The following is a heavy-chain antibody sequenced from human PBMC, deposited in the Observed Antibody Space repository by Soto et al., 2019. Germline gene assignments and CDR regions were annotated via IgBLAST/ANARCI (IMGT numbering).Heavy chain of an antibody. CDR3: AKYKWIRVKTLGG. CDR2: IRSKAYGGTT. V-gene: IGHV3-49*04. Sequence: EVQLVESGGGLVQPGRSLRLSCTASGFSFGDYSMSWVRQAPGRGLEWVGFIRSKAYGGTTEYAASVKGRFIISRDDSKSIAYLQMNSLKAEDTAVYYCAKYKWIRVKTLGGWGQGTLVTVSS. D-gene: IGHD5-12*01. CDR1: GFSFGDYS. J-gene: IGHJ4*02.